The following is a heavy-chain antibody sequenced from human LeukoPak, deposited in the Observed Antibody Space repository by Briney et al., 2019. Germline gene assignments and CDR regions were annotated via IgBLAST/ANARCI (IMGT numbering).Heavy chain of an antibody. CDR2: IHYSGGT. V-gene: IGHV4-59*01. Sequence: SETLSLTCTVSGDSIITYYWGWLRQPPGKGLEWIGYIHYSGGTNYNPSLNSRITISIDMSKNQFSLNLRSVTAADTAVYYCARGLAGYSGGDDAFDIWGHGTMVTVSS. J-gene: IGHJ3*02. CDR3: ARGLAGYSGGDDAFDI. CDR1: GDSIITYY. D-gene: IGHD6-19*01.